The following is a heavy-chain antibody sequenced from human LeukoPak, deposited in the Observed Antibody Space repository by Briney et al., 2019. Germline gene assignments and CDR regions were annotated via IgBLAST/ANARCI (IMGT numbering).Heavy chain of an antibody. Sequence: GGSLRLSCAASGFTFSSYAMSWVRQAPGKGLEWVSAISGSGGSTYYADSVKGRFTISRDNSKNTLYLQMNSLRAEDTAVYYCAKDFKAKWIQLWLGAFDIWGQGTMVTVSS. J-gene: IGHJ3*02. V-gene: IGHV3-23*01. CDR3: AKDFKAKWIQLWLGAFDI. D-gene: IGHD5-18*01. CDR1: GFTFSSYA. CDR2: ISGSGGST.